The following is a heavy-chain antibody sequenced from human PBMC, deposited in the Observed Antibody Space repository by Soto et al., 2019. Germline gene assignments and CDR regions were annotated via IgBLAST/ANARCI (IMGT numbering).Heavy chain of an antibody. CDR1: GFTFGDYY. D-gene: IGHD6-25*01. J-gene: IGHJ4*02. Sequence: GGSLRLSCXTSGFTFGDYYMSWIRQAPGRGLEWVSLISSTGTTIYYADSVKGRFTISRDNVRSTLFLMMNNLRSEDTAVYYCAKDLRLVDLHYCFDSWGQGTLVTVS. V-gene: IGHV3-11*01. CDR3: AKDLRLVDLHYCFDS. CDR2: ISSTGTTI.